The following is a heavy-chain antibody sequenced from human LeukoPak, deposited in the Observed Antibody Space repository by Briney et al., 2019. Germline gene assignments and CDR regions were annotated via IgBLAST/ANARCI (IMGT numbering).Heavy chain of an antibody. CDR3: ANSLL. J-gene: IGHJ4*02. CDR1: GFTFDDYA. CDR2: INWNSGSI. V-gene: IGHV3-9*01. Sequence: PGRSLTLSCAASGFTFDDYAMHWVRQAPGKGLEWVSVINWNSGSIGYADSVKGRFTISRDNAKNSVYLQMNSLRVEDTAGYYCANSLLGGQGTLVTVSS. D-gene: IGHD2/OR15-2a*01.